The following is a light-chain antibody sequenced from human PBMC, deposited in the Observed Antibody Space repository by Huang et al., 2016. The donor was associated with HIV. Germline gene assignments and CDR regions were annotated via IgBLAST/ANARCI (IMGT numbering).Light chain of an antibody. CDR2: DAS. CDR3: QQYNSYPYT. J-gene: IGKJ2*01. Sequence: DIQMTQSPSTLSASVGDRVTITCRASQSISNWLAWYQQKPGKAPHLLIYDASNLESGGSSRFSGSGSGTEFALTISSLQPDDSATYYCQQYNSYPYTFGQGTKLEIK. CDR1: QSISNW. V-gene: IGKV1-5*01.